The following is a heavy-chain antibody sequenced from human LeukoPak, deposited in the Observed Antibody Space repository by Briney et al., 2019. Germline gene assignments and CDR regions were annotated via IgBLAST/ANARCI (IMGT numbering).Heavy chain of an antibody. CDR2: ISGSDDGT. CDR1: GFTFSTYA. D-gene: IGHD2-15*01. J-gene: IGHJ4*02. V-gene: IGHV3-23*01. CDR3: AKSPVSSCRGSFCYPFDY. Sequence: GGSLRLSCAASGFTFSTYAMSWVRQIPGKGLEWVSAISGSDDGTYYADSVKGRFTISRDNSRNTLYLQMNTLRAEDMAVYFCAKSPVSSCRGSFCYPFDYWGQGNLVTVSS.